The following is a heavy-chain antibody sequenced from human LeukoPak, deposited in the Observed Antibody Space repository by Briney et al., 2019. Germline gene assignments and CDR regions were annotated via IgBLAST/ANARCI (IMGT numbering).Heavy chain of an antibody. CDR2: ISWNSGSI. V-gene: IGHV3-9*01. CDR3: ARWLEVRGVIISYGMDV. Sequence: GGSLRLSCAASGFTFSSYAMHWVRQAPGKGLEWVSGISWNSGSIGYADSVKGRFTISRDNAKNSLYLQMNSLRAEDTAVYYCARWLEVRGVIISYGMDVWGQGTTVTVSS. D-gene: IGHD3-10*01. CDR1: GFTFSSYA. J-gene: IGHJ6*02.